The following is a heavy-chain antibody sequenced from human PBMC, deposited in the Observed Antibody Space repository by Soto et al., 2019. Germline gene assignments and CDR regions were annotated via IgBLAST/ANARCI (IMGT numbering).Heavy chain of an antibody. V-gene: IGHV1-18*01. CDR1: GYTFTSYG. J-gene: IGHJ6*02. D-gene: IGHD6-19*01. Sequence: GASVKVSCKASGYTFTSYGISWVRQAPGQGLEWMGWISAYNGNTNYAQKLQGRVTMTTDTSTSTAYMELRSLRSDDTAVYYCARFDSSGWLGRYYYYGMDVWGQGTTVTVSS. CDR2: ISAYNGNT. CDR3: ARFDSSGWLGRYYYYGMDV.